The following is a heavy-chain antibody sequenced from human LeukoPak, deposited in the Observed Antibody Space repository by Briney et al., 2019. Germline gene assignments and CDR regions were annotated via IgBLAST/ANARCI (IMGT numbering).Heavy chain of an antibody. Sequence: SQTLSLTCAISGDSVSSNSAAWNWIRQSPSRGLEWLGRTYYRSEWYNDNAVSVKSRITINPDTSNNLFPLQLTSVTPEDTAVYYCARDKYSSSWYWFEPWGQGTLVTVSS. CDR1: GDSVSSNSAA. V-gene: IGHV6-1*01. CDR3: ARDKYSSSWYWFEP. D-gene: IGHD6-13*01. CDR2: TYYRSEWYN. J-gene: IGHJ5*02.